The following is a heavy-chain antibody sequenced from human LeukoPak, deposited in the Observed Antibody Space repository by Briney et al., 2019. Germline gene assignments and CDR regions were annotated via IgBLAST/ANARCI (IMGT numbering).Heavy chain of an antibody. J-gene: IGHJ4*02. CDR3: ARAAIAVAGTRGGDYFDY. Sequence: QPGGSLRLSCAASGFTFSSDWMSWVRQAPGKWLEWVAKIKQDGSEKYYGGPVKGRFTNSRYNAKKPLYFQKDSLRAEDTAVYYCARAAIAVAGTRGGDYFDYWGQGTLVTVSS. V-gene: IGHV3-7*04. D-gene: IGHD6-19*01. CDR1: GFTFSSDW. CDR2: IKQDGSEK.